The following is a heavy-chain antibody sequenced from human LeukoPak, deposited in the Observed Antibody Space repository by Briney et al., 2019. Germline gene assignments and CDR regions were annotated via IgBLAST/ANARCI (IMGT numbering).Heavy chain of an antibody. CDR2: INPNSGGT. CDR3: ARGYYYDSSGYCCDY. Sequence: ASVKVSCKASGYTFTGYYMHWVRQAPGQGLEWMGWINPNSGGTNYAQKFQGMVTMNRDTSISTDYMELSRLRTDDPAVYYCARGYYYDSSGYCCDYWGQGTRVTVSS. CDR1: GYTFTGYY. J-gene: IGHJ4*02. V-gene: IGHV1-2*02. D-gene: IGHD3-22*01.